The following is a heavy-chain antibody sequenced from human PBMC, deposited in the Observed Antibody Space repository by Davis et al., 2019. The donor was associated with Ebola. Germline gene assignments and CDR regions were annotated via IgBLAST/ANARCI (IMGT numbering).Heavy chain of an antibody. J-gene: IGHJ6*03. Sequence: ASVKVSCKVSGYTLTKLSMHWVRQAPGKGLEWMGGFDPEDGETIYAQKFQGRVTINADESTSTAYIELSSLRSEDTAVYYCARTVLRFLEWPDNYYYMDVWGQGTTVTVSS. D-gene: IGHD3-3*01. CDR1: GYTLTKLS. CDR2: FDPEDGET. CDR3: ARTVLRFLEWPDNYYYMDV. V-gene: IGHV1-24*01.